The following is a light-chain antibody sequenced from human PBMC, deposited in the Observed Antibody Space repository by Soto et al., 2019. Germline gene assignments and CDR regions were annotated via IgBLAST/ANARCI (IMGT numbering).Light chain of an antibody. Sequence: DIEVTQSPLSLPVTPGESASISCKSSQSLQQSTGYNSLDWYFQKPGQSPQLVIYLASNRARGVPYRISGSGSGTDFTLRISRVEAEDVGVYYCMQALETVLTFGQGTRVEIK. CDR1: QSLQQSTGYNS. V-gene: IGKV2-28*01. CDR2: LAS. J-gene: IGKJ1*01. CDR3: MQALETVLT.